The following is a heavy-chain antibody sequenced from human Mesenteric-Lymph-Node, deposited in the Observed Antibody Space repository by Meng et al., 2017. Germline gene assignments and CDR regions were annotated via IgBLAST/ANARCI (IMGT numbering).Heavy chain of an antibody. D-gene: IGHD5-18*01. CDR3: ARDTPGLLFDY. CDR2: ISSRSNYI. V-gene: IGHV3-21*01. CDR1: GFTFSRYT. Sequence: EVEPVESGGGLVKQGGALRRDCTASGFTFSRYTMNWVRRAPGKGLEWVSSISSRSNYIYSADSVKGRFTISRDNAKNSLYLQMNSLRAEDTAVYYCARDTPGLLFDYWGQGTLVTVSS. J-gene: IGHJ4*02.